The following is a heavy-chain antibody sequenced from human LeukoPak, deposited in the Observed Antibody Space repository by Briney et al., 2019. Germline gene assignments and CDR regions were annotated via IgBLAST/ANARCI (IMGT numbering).Heavy chain of an antibody. Sequence: GSSVQVSCKASGGTFSSYAISWVRQAPGQGLEWMGRIIPIFGTANYAQKFQGRVTITTDESTSTAYMELSSLRSEDTAVDYCARGGLYCSGGSCYSESFDYWGQGTLVTVSS. J-gene: IGHJ4*02. CDR1: GGTFSSYA. D-gene: IGHD2-15*01. CDR3: ARGGLYCSGGSCYSESFDY. CDR2: IIPIFGTA. V-gene: IGHV1-69*05.